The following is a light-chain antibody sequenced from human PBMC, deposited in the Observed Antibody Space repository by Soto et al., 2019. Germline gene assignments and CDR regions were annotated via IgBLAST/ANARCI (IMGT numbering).Light chain of an antibody. J-gene: IGKJ5*01. Sequence: IQITHSPSSVSASVVDRVTITCLASQCISSWLAWYQQKPGKAPKLLIYAASSLQSGVPSRFSGSGSGTDFTLTISSLQPEDFATYYCQKANSFPINFGQGTRLEIK. CDR1: QCISSW. V-gene: IGKV1-12*01. CDR3: QKANSFPIN. CDR2: AAS.